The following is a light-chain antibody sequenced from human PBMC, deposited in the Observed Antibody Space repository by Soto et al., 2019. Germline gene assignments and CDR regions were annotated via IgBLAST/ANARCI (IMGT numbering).Light chain of an antibody. Sequence: EIVMTQPPATLSVSPGERATLSCRASQSVSSNLAWYQQKPGQPPRLLIYGASTRATGIPARFSGSGSGTEFTLTISSLQSEDFAVYYCQHYNNRPPLTFGGGTKVEIK. CDR1: QSVSSN. CDR3: QHYNNRPPLT. J-gene: IGKJ4*01. CDR2: GAS. V-gene: IGKV3-15*01.